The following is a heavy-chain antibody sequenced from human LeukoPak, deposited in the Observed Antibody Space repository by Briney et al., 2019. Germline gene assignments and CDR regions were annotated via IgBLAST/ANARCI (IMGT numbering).Heavy chain of an antibody. D-gene: IGHD6-13*01. Sequence: GGSLRLSCAASGFTFSSYGMHWVRQAPGKGLEWVALIRYDGSNKYYADSVKGRFTISRDNSKNTLYLQMNSLRAEDTAVYYCAKDQRREDRAKQAGYSSSWRGYWGQGTPVTVSS. J-gene: IGHJ4*01. V-gene: IGHV3-30*02. CDR1: GFTFSSYG. CDR2: IRYDGSNK. CDR3: AKDQRREDRAKQAGYSSSWRGY.